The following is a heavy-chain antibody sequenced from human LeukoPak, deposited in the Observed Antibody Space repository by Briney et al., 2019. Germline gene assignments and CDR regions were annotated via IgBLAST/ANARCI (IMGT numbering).Heavy chain of an antibody. V-gene: IGHV3-23*01. Sequence: PGGSLRLSCAASGFTFSSNGMSWVRQTPGKGLEWVSVISNSGTNTYYADSVKGRFTISRDNSMDTLYLQMNSLRADDTAIYYCARESSGIAATDKIDYWGQGALVTVSS. J-gene: IGHJ4*02. CDR2: ISNSGTNT. D-gene: IGHD6-13*01. CDR3: ARESSGIAATDKIDY. CDR1: GFTFSSNG.